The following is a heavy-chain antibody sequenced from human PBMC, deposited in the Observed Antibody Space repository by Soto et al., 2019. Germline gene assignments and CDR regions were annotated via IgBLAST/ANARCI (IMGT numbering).Heavy chain of an antibody. J-gene: IGHJ3*02. CDR3: ARDRDFSGTTCYNAFDI. D-gene: IGHD2-2*02. Sequence: QVQLVESGGGVVQPGGSLTVSCAASGFTFNTYAMHWVRQAPGKGLEWVAVMSSDGINNYYADSVKGRFTISRDNSKNTLYLRMSSLRAEDTAVYYCARDRDFSGTTCYNAFDIWGQGTMVTVSS. CDR1: GFTFNTYA. V-gene: IGHV3-30-3*01. CDR2: MSSDGINN.